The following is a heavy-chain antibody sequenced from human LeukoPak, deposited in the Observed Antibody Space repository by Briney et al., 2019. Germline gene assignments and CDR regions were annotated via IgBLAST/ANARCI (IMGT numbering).Heavy chain of an antibody. CDR1: GGSFSGYY. CDR2: INHSGST. Sequence: SGTLSLTRAVYGGSFSGYYWSWIRQPPGKGLEWIGEINHSGSTSYNPSLKSRVTISVDTSKNQFSLKLSSVTAADTAVYYCARGTGYGNFDYWGQGTLVTVSS. D-gene: IGHD3-9*01. CDR3: ARGTGYGNFDY. V-gene: IGHV4-34*01. J-gene: IGHJ4*02.